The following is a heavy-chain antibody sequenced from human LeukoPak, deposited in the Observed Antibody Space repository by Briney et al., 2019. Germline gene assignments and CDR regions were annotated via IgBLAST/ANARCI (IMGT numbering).Heavy chain of an antibody. CDR2: IYYSGST. CDR1: GGSISSSSYY. CDR3: ASLTMIVVP. V-gene: IGHV4-39*01. J-gene: IGHJ4*02. Sequence: SETLSLTCTVSGGSISSSSYYWGWIRQPPGKGLEWIGSIYYSGSTYYNPSLKSRVTISVDTSKNQFSLKLSSVTAADTAVYYCASLTMIVVPWGQGTLVTVSS. D-gene: IGHD3-22*01.